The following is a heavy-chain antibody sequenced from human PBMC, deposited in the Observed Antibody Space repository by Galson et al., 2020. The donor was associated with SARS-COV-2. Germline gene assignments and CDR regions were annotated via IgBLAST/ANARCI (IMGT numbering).Heavy chain of an antibody. Sequence: SGPTLVKPTQTLTLTCSFSGFSLSTSGMCVSWIRQPPGKALEWLALIDWADDTYYSTSLKTRLTISKDTSKNQVVLTMTNMDPVDTATYYCARSLWGNTLGYYYYYRDVWGKGTTVTVSS. V-gene: IGHV2-70*01. CDR1: GFSLSTSGMC. CDR2: IDWADDT. J-gene: IGHJ6*03. D-gene: IGHD3-16*01. CDR3: ARSLWGNTLGYYYYYRDV.